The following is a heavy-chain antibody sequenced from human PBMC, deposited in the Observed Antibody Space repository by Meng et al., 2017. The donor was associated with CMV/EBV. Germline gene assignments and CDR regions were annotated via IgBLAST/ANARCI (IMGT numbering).Heavy chain of an antibody. CDR3: ARAPPGTRWGSEDYFDY. Sequence: FTFSSDGMHWVRQAPGKGLEWVAVISYDGSNKYYADSVKGRFTISRDNSKNTPYLQMNSLRAEDTAVYYCARAPPGTRWGSEDYFDYWGQGTLVTVSS. J-gene: IGHJ4*02. D-gene: IGHD7-27*01. CDR2: ISYDGSNK. CDR1: FTFSSDG. V-gene: IGHV3-30*04.